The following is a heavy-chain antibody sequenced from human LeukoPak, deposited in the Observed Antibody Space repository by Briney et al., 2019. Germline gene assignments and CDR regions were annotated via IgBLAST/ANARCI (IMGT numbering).Heavy chain of an antibody. V-gene: IGHV4-59*08. CDR3: VLAPNSNWFDF. CDR2: FHYTGSS. D-gene: IGHD2-8*01. CDR1: GDSVSDFY. J-gene: IGHJ5*01. Sequence: SETLSLTCSVSGDSVSDFYWNWIRQSPGNGLEWIGNFHYTGSSNYNPSLESRVTMSIDRSRKQFFLRLNSVTAADTAVYYCVLAPNSNWFDFWGQGTLVTVSS.